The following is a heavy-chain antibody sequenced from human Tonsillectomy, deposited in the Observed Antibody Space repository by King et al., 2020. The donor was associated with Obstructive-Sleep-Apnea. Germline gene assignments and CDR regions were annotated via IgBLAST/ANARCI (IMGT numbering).Heavy chain of an antibody. J-gene: IGHJ4*02. CDR3: ARDGELVVTAILYFDY. Sequence: VQLVESGGGVVQPGRSLRLSCAASGFTFSNYGMHWVRQAPGKGLEWVAFISDDGSDKDYADSVKGRFTISRDNSKNTLFLQMNSLRAEDTAIYYCARDGELVVTAILYFDYWGQGTLVTVSS. D-gene: IGHD2-21*02. CDR2: ISDDGSDK. V-gene: IGHV3-30*04. CDR1: GFTFSNYG.